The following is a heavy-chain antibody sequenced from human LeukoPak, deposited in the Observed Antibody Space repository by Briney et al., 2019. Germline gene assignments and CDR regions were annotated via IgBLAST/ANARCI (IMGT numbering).Heavy chain of an antibody. J-gene: IGHJ4*02. Sequence: GGSLRLSCAASGFTFSSYEMNWVRQAPGKGLEWVSYISSSGSTIYYADSVKGRFTISRDNSKNTLYLQMNSLRAEDTAVYYCAKDGYSSGWYYFDYWGQGTLVTVSP. V-gene: IGHV3-48*03. CDR2: ISSSGSTI. CDR1: GFTFSSYE. CDR3: AKDGYSSGWYYFDY. D-gene: IGHD6-19*01.